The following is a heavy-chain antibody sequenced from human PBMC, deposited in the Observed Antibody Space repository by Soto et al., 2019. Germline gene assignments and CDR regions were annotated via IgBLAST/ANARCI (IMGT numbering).Heavy chain of an antibody. D-gene: IGHD6-19*01. CDR2: SSPSGTT. V-gene: IGHV4-4*07. J-gene: IGHJ5*02. CDR3: AREAGPDRWFDP. Sequence: SETLSLTCTVSGASISSYFWTWIRQPPGKGRDWIGRSSPSGTTNYNPPLKRPVTMSVDTSKNPFSLNLSSATAADTAVYYCAREAGPDRWFDPWGQGTLVTVSS. CDR1: GASISSYF.